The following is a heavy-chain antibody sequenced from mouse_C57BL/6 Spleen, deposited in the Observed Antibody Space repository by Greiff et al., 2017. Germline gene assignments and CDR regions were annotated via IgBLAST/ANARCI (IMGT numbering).Heavy chain of an antibody. CDR1: GYTFTDYY. CDR2: MYPNNGGN. J-gene: IGHJ4*01. Sequence: EVQLVESGPELVKPGASVKMSCKASGYTFTDYYMLWVKQSHGKSLEWIGYMYPNNGGNGYNQKFKGKGTLTVDKSSSTAYMELRSLTSEDSAVYYCARPVDGHSAMDYWGQGTSVTVSS. V-gene: IGHV1-34*01. CDR3: ARPVDGHSAMDY. D-gene: IGHD2-3*01.